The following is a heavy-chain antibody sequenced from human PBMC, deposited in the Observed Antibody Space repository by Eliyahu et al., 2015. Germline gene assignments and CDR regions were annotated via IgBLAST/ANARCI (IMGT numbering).Heavy chain of an antibody. CDR3: ARGLISETSVGFDY. Sequence: EVQLVESGGGLVQPGGSLXLSCAASGFTFSNXWMHWVRQAPGEGLVWVSRIKSDGSYTTYADSVKGRFTISRDIAKNTLYLQMNSLRAEDTAVYFCARGLISETSVGFDYWGQGALVTVSS. D-gene: IGHD1-26*01. V-gene: IGHV3-74*01. CDR2: IKSDGSYT. CDR1: GFTFSNXW. J-gene: IGHJ4*02.